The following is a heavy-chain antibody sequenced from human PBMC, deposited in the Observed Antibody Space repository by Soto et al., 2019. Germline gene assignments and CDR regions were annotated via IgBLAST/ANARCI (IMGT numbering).Heavy chain of an antibody. J-gene: IGHJ4*02. CDR2: IYYSGST. Sequence: PSETLSLTCTVSGGSISSSSYYWGWIRQPPGKGLEWIGSIYYSGSTYYNPSLKSRVTISVDTSKNQFSLKLSSVTAADTAVYYCARVAYYYDSSGYFYWGQGTLVTVSS. CDR1: GGSISSSSYY. D-gene: IGHD3-22*01. CDR3: ARVAYYYDSSGYFY. V-gene: IGHV4-39*01.